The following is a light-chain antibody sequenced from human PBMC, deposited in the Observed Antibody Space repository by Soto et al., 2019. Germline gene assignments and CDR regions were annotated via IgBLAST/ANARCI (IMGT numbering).Light chain of an antibody. J-gene: IGLJ7*01. CDR2: EVS. CDR1: SSDVGSHNL. Sequence: QSALTQPASVSGSPGQSITISCTGTSSDVGSHNLVSWYQQHPGQAPKLMIYEVSKRPLGVSPRLSASKSGNTASLTISGLQAEDEADYYCCSYGGSRAVFGGGTQLTVL. V-gene: IGLV2-23*02. CDR3: CSYGGSRAV.